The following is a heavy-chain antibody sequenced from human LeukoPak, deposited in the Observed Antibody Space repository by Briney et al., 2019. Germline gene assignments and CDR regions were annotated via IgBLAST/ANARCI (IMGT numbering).Heavy chain of an antibody. J-gene: IGHJ4*02. CDR1: GFTFSSYA. CDR3: AKAPRYYFSDY. D-gene: IGHD1-26*01. V-gene: IGHV3-23*01. Sequence: PGGSLRLSCAASGFTFSSYAMNWVRQAPGKGLEWVSAISGGGGTTYYADSVKGRFTISRGNSKNTLYLQMSSLRAEDTAVYYCAKAPRYYFSDYWGQGTLVTVSS. CDR2: ISGGGGTT.